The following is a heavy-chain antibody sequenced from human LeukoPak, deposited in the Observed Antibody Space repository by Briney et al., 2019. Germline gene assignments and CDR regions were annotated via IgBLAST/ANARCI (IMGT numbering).Heavy chain of an antibody. D-gene: IGHD5-12*01. V-gene: IGHV5-51*01. Sequence: GESLKISCKASGYSSSNYWIGWVRQMPGKGLEWMGIIYPSDSDTRYSPSFQGQVTTSADKSISTAYLQWSSLKASDTAMYYCARPSNSGYDFWGQGALVTVSS. J-gene: IGHJ4*02. CDR1: GYSSSNYW. CDR3: ARPSNSGYDF. CDR2: IYPSDSDT.